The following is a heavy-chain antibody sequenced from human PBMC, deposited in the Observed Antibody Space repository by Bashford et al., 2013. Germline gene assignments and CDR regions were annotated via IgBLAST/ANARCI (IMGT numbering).Heavy chain of an antibody. Sequence: SGGSLRLSCAASGFTFSSYAMSWVRQAPGKGLEWVSSVSGSGSSTYYADSVKGRFTISRDNSKNTLFLQMNSLRAEDTAVYYCARSTVVVEPPKTRWFDPWGQGTLVTVSS. CDR3: ARSTVVVEPPKTRWFDP. CDR1: GFTFSSYA. J-gene: IGHJ5*02. CDR2: VSGSGSST. V-gene: IGHV3-23*01. D-gene: IGHD2-15*01.